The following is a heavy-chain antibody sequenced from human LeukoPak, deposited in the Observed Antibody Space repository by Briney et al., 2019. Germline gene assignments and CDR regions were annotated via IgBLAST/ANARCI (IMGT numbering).Heavy chain of an antibody. J-gene: IGHJ4*02. Sequence: GGSLRLSCAASGFSFTSYGMHWVRQAPAKGLEWVGVISDDGRNKNYADSVKGRFTISRDNSKDTLYLQMNSLRDEDTAVYYCAKRPSDYGDYVTYFDYWGQGTLVTVSS. CDR2: ISDDGRNK. CDR3: AKRPSDYGDYVTYFDY. D-gene: IGHD4-17*01. V-gene: IGHV3-30*18. CDR1: GFSFTSYG.